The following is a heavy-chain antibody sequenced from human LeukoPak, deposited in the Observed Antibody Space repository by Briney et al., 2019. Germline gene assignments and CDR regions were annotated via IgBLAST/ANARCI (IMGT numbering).Heavy chain of an antibody. V-gene: IGHV3-23*01. D-gene: IGHD4-11*01. CDR1: GFTFSSYA. CDR3: AKDQPTVTTYGSFDY. J-gene: IGHJ4*02. Sequence: PGGSLRLSCAASGFTFSSYAMSWVRQAPGKGLEWVSAISGSGATTYYADSVKGRFTISRDKSNNTLYLQMNSLRAEDTAVYYCAKDQPTVTTYGSFDYWGQGTLVTVSS. CDR2: ISGSGATT.